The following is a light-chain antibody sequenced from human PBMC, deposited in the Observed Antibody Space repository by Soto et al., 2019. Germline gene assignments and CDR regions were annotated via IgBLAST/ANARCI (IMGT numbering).Light chain of an antibody. CDR2: GAS. Sequence: EIELTQSPGTLSLSPGERATLSCRASQSVSSSYLAWYQQKPGQAPRLLISGASSRATGIPDRFSGSGSGTDFTLTISRLEPEDFAVYYCQQYGSTRNTFGQGTKLQIK. CDR3: QQYGSTRNT. CDR1: QSVSSSY. J-gene: IGKJ2*01. V-gene: IGKV3-20*01.